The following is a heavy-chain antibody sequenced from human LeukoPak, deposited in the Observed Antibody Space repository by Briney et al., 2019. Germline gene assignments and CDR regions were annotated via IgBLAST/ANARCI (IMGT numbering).Heavy chain of an antibody. J-gene: IGHJ2*01. CDR1: VCAFIAYD. CDR2: INSSYRTT. D-gene: IGHD6-13*01. CDR3: SYSRSRNWYFDL. Sequence: WGSLRLSCAASVCAFIAYDRNWVRPAPAKELEGVSYINSSYRTTNYADSVKGRLTISIDGAKHSQYLQINTLRDSDPPGSECSYSRSRNWYFDLWGRGTLVTVSS. V-gene: IGHV3-48*02.